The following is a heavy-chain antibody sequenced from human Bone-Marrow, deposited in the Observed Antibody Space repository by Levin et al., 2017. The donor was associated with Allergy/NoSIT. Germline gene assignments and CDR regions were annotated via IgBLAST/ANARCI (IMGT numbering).Heavy chain of an antibody. V-gene: IGHV3-30*18. J-gene: IGHJ4*02. D-gene: IGHD2-8*02. CDR3: AKVWELGGYCTGGICPSSYADY. Sequence: GGSLRLSCAASGFTFSSYGMHWVRQAPGKGLEWVAAISHDGSTKFYVDSVKGRFTISRDNSKNTLYLQLNSLRPEDTAVYYCAKVWELGGYCTGGICPSSYADYWSQGYLVTVSS. CDR1: GFTFSSYG. CDR2: ISHDGSTK.